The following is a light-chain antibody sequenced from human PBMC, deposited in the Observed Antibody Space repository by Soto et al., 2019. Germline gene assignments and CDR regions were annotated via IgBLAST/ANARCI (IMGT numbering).Light chain of an antibody. CDR3: HQRSNWRAT. Sequence: EIVLTQSPATLSLSPGERATLSCRASQSVTTYLAWSQQKLGQAPSLLVSDASNRATGIPARFSGRGSGTDFNLTINSLEPEDFAVYSCHQRSNWRATFGPGTRVDIK. J-gene: IGKJ3*01. CDR2: DAS. CDR1: QSVTTY. V-gene: IGKV3-11*01.